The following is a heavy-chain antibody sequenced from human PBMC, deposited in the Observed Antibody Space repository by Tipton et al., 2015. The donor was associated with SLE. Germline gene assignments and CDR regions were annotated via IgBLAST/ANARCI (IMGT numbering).Heavy chain of an antibody. CDR1: GGSFSGYY. Sequence: LRLSCAVYGGSFSGYYWSWIRQPPGKGLEWIGEINHSGSTNYNPSLKSRVTISVDTSKNQFSLKLSSVTAADTAVYYCARGGVYYYGPGWFDPWGQGTLVTVSS. CDR3: ARGGVYYYGPGWFDP. D-gene: IGHD3-10*01. V-gene: IGHV4-34*01. CDR2: INHSGST. J-gene: IGHJ5*02.